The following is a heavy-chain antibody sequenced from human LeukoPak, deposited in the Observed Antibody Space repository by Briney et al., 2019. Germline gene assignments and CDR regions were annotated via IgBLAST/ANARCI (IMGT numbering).Heavy chain of an antibody. CDR2: ISSSSSYI. CDR1: GFTFSSYS. D-gene: IGHD5-18*01. V-gene: IGHV3-21*01. CDR3: AREDDTAMAPDAFDI. Sequence: GGSLRLSCAASGFTFSSYSMNWVRQAPGKGLEWVSSISSSSSYIYYADSVKGRFTISRDNAKNSLYLQMNSLRAEDTAVYYCAREDDTAMAPDAFDIWGQGTMVTVSS. J-gene: IGHJ3*02.